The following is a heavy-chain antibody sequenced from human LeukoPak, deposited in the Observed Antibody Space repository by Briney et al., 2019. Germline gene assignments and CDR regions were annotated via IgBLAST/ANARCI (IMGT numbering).Heavy chain of an antibody. V-gene: IGHV1-69*13. J-gene: IGHJ6*03. CDR1: GGTFSSYA. D-gene: IGHD6-6*01. CDR3: ARGTKSSSQQFHYYYMDV. CDR2: IIPIFGTA. Sequence: SVTVSCKASGGTFSSYAISWVRQAPGQGLEWMGGIIPIFGTANYAQKFQGRVTITADESTSTAYMELSSLRSEDTAVYYCARGTKSSSQQFHYYYMDVWGKGTTVTVSS.